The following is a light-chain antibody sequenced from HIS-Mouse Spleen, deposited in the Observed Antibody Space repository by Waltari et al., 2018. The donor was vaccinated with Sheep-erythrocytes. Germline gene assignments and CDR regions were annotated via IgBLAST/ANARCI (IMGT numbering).Light chain of an antibody. J-gene: IGLJ3*02. Sequence: QSALTQPRSVSGSPGLSVTLPCTAPRSDVGGYDYVSWSQQPPGKAPKLMLYDVSKRPSGVPDRFSGSKSANTASLTISGIHAEDEADYYCCSYAGSYTWVFGGGTKLTDL. CDR3: CSYAGSYTWV. V-gene: IGLV2-11*01. CDR2: DVS. CDR1: RSDVGGYDY.